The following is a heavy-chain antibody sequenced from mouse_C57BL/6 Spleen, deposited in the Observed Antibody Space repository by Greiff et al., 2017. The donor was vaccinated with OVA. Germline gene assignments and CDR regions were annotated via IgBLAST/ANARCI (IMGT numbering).Heavy chain of an antibody. CDR1: GYTFTSYD. D-gene: IGHD2-3*01. CDR3: ARDDGYSFFAY. Sequence: VHLVESGPELVKPGASVKLSCKASGYTFTSYDINWVKQRPGQGLEWIGWIYPRDGSTKYNEKFKGKATLTVDTSSSTAYMELHSLTSEDSAVYFCARDDGYSFFAYWGQGTLVTVSA. V-gene: IGHV1-85*01. J-gene: IGHJ3*01. CDR2: IYPRDGST.